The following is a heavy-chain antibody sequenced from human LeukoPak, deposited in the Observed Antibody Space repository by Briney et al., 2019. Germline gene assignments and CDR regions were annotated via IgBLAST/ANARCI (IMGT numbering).Heavy chain of an antibody. J-gene: IGHJ6*03. D-gene: IGHD2-8*01. CDR3: ARCIPYYYYMDV. Sequence: GEPLDFSWKGSGYSFISYWIGWVRQLPGKGLEWMGIIYPGDSDTRYSPAFQGPVTISADKSISTAYLQWSSLKASDTAMYYCARCIPYYYYMDVWGKGTTVTVSS. CDR2: IYPGDSDT. CDR1: GYSFISYW. V-gene: IGHV5-51*01.